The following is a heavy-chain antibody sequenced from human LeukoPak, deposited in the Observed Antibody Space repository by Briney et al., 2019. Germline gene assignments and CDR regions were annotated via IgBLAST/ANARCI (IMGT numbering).Heavy chain of an antibody. CDR3: AREARTVVTAIRSFDY. J-gene: IGHJ4*02. V-gene: IGHV3-48*04. CDR2: IRTTAEGAKYA. D-gene: IGHD2-21*02. CDR1: GFSFTDYP. Sequence: QTGGSLRLSCATSGFSFTDYPMNWVRQAPGKGLEWISNIRTTAEGAKYAYYADSVKGRFTISRDNAKNSLSLQMNSLRAEDTAVYYCAREARTVVTAIRSFDYWGQGTLVTVSS.